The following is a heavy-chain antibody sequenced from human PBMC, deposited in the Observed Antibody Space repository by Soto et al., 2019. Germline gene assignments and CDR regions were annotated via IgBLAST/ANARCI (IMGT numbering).Heavy chain of an antibody. V-gene: IGHV3-33*01. Sequence: GGSLRLSCAASGFTFSSYGMHWVRQAPGKGLEWVAVIWYDGSNKYYADSVKGRFTISRDNSKNTLYLQMNSLRAEDTAVYYCARDPLGYCSGGSCQIAGDYYYYGMDVWRQGTTVTV. D-gene: IGHD2-15*01. CDR3: ARDPLGYCSGGSCQIAGDYYYYGMDV. J-gene: IGHJ6*02. CDR2: IWYDGSNK. CDR1: GFTFSSYG.